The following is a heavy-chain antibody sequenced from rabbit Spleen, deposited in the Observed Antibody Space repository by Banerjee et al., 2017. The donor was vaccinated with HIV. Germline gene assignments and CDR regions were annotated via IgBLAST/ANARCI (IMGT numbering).Heavy chain of an antibody. D-gene: IGHD8-1*01. V-gene: IGHV1S45*01. CDR3: ARDAGTSFSTYGMDL. CDR2: INTYTSKG. J-gene: IGHJ6*01. Sequence: LEESGGGLVQPEGSLTLTCKASGFSFSDRDVMCWVRQAPGKGLEWIACINTYTSKGVYATWAKGRFTISKTSSTTVTLQMTSLTVADTATYFCARDAGTSFSTYGMDLWGPGTLVTVS. CDR1: GFSFSDRDV.